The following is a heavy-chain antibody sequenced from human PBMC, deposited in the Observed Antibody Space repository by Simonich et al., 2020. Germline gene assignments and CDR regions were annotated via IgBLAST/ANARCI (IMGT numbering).Heavy chain of an antibody. CDR2: ISSSGSPI. V-gene: IGHV3-48*03. J-gene: IGHJ6*02. CDR1: GFTFSSYE. CDR3: ARDFRLQLVEIGTYYYYGMDV. Sequence: EVQLVESGGGLVQPGGSLRLSCAASGFTFSSYEMNWVRQAPGKGLEWVSYISSSGSPIYYADSVKGRFTNSRDNAKNSLYLQMNSRRAEDTAVYYCARDFRLQLVEIGTYYYYGMDVWGQGTTVTVSS. D-gene: IGHD6-6*01.